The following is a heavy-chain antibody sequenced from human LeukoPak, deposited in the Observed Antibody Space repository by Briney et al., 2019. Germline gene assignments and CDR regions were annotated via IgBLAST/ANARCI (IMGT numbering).Heavy chain of an antibody. Sequence: ASVKVSCKASGYTFTSYAMHWVRQAPGQRLEWMGWINAGNGNTKYSQKFQGRVTITRDTSASTAYMELSSLRSEDTAVYYCARGAVWFGESRYYYYGMDVWGQGTTVTVSS. J-gene: IGHJ6*02. D-gene: IGHD3-10*01. CDR3: ARGAVWFGESRYYYYGMDV. V-gene: IGHV1-3*01. CDR1: GYTFTSYA. CDR2: INAGNGNT.